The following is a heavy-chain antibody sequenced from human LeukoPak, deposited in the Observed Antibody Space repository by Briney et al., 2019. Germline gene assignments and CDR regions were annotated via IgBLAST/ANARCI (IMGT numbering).Heavy chain of an antibody. CDR2: ILPGDSDT. V-gene: IGHV5-51*01. CDR1: GYSFTTYW. D-gene: IGHD5-18*01. CDR3: ARHLGTAMVSPLGY. J-gene: IGHJ4*02. Sequence: GESLKISCKGSGYSFTTYWIAWVRQMPGKGLEWMGFILPGDSDTRYSPSFQGQVTISADKSISTAYLQWSSLKASDTAMYYCARHLGTAMVSPLGYWGQGTLVTVSS.